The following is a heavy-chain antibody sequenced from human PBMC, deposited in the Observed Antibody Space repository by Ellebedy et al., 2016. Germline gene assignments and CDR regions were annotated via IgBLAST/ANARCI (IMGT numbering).Heavy chain of an antibody. D-gene: IGHD3-10*01. Sequence: GGSLRLXCAASGFTFSSYAMHWVRQAPGKGLEWVAVISYDGSNKYYADSVKGRFTISRDNSKNTLYLQMNSLRADDTAVYYCARAEALWFQPFDYWGQGTLVTVSS. CDR2: ISYDGSNK. J-gene: IGHJ4*02. V-gene: IGHV3-30*04. CDR3: ARAEALWFQPFDY. CDR1: GFTFSSYA.